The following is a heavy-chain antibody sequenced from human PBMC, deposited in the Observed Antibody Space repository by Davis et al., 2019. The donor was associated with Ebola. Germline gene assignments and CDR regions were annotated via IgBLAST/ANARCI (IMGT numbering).Heavy chain of an antibody. CDR2: ISGSGGST. CDR3: AKPVAGLHYYGMDV. D-gene: IGHD6-19*01. V-gene: IGHV3-23*01. CDR1: GFIFEHYA. Sequence: PGGSLRLSCVGSGFIFEHYAMNWVRQAPGKGLEWVSAISGSGGSTYYADSVKGRFTISRDNSKNTLYLQMNSLRAEDTAVYYCAKPVAGLHYYGMDVWGQGTTVTVSS. J-gene: IGHJ6*02.